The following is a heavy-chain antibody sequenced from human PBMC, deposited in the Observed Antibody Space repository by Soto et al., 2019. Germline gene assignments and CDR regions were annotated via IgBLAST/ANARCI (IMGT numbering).Heavy chain of an antibody. CDR1: GFTFDDYA. D-gene: IGHD3-10*01. CDR2: ISWNSGSI. J-gene: IGHJ5*02. Sequence: PGGSLRLSCAASGFTFDDYAMHWVRQAPGKGLEWVSGISWNSGSIGYADSVKGRFTISRDNAKNSLYLQMNSLRAEDTALYYCAKDIGSGSYYSYNWFDPWGQGTLVTVSS. V-gene: IGHV3-9*01. CDR3: AKDIGSGSYYSYNWFDP.